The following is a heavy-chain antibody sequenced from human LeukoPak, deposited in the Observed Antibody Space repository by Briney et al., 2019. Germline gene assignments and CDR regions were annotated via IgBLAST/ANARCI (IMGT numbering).Heavy chain of an antibody. CDR1: GGSISSGDYY. Sequence: PSETLSLTCTVSGGSISSGDYYWSWIRQPPGKGLEWIGYIYYSGSTYYNPSLKSRVTISVDTSKNQFSLKLSSVTGADTAVYYCARWVAMVRGVNNWFDPWGQGTLVTVSS. CDR3: ARWVAMVRGVNNWFDP. V-gene: IGHV4-30-4*01. J-gene: IGHJ5*02. CDR2: IYYSGST. D-gene: IGHD3-10*01.